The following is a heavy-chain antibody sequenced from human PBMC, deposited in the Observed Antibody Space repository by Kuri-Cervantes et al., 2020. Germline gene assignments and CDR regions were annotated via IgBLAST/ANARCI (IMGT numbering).Heavy chain of an antibody. CDR2: IYYSGST. CDR3: ARDQSRLGYFDY. V-gene: IGHV4-61*01. CDR1: GGSVSSGSYY. J-gene: IGHJ4*02. Sequence: GSLRLSCTVSGGSVSSGSYYWSFIRQPPGKGLEWIGHIYYSGSTNYNPSLKSRVTISVDTSKNQFSLKLSSVTAADTAVYYCARDQSRLGYFDYWGQGTLVTVSS. D-gene: IGHD5/OR15-5a*01.